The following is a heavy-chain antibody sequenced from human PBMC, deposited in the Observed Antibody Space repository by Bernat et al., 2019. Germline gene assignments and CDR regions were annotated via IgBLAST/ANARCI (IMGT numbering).Heavy chain of an antibody. V-gene: IGHV3-7*02. J-gene: IGHJ4*02. D-gene: IGHD5-18*01. Sequence: EVQLVESGGGLVQPGGSLRLSCVASGFIFSSYWMSWVRQAPGKGLEWVANIKQDGSEKYYVDSVKGRFTISRENAKNSLFLQMNSLRAEDTAVYYCVGPIVYSYGRFYPDYWGQGTLVTVSS. CDR1: GFIFSSYW. CDR2: IKQDGSEK. CDR3: VGPIVYSYGRFYPDY.